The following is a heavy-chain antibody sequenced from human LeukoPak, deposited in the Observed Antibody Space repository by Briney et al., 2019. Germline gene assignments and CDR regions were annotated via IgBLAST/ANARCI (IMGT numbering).Heavy chain of an antibody. CDR2: IYYSGST. CDR3: ARAYSGSYFGGYYYFDY. D-gene: IGHD1-26*01. Sequence: SETLSLTCTVSGGSISSSSYYWGWIRQPPGKGLEWIGSIYYSGSTYYNPSLKSRVTISVDTSKNQFSLKLSSVTAADTAVYYCARAYSGSYFGGYYYFDYWGQGTLVTVSS. V-gene: IGHV4-39*07. CDR1: GGSISSSSYY. J-gene: IGHJ4*02.